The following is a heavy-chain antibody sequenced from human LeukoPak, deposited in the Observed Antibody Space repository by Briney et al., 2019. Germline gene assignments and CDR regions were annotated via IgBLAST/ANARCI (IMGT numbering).Heavy chain of an antibody. Sequence: GGSLSLSCAASGFTFTSYGMHWVRQAPGKGVEWVALTRYDKSDIYYADSVKGRFTISRDNSKNILYLQMNSLRAEDTAVYFCARGSATHQYSFDYWGQGTLVTVSS. CDR3: ARGSATHQYSFDY. CDR1: GFTFTSYG. V-gene: IGHV3-30*02. J-gene: IGHJ4*02. CDR2: TRYDKSDI. D-gene: IGHD2-15*01.